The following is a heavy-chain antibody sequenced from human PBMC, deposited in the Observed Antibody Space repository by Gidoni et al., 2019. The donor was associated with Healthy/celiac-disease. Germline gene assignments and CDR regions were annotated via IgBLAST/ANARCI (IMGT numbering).Heavy chain of an antibody. CDR1: GGSISSSSYY. J-gene: IGHJ3*02. CDR2: IYYSGST. CDR3: ARPRPGVGAHDRARGAFDI. D-gene: IGHD1-26*01. Sequence: QLQLQESGPGLVKPSETLSLTCTVSGGSISSSSYYWGWIRQPPGKGLEWIGSIYYSGSTYYNPSLKSRVTISVDTSKNQFSLKLSSVTAADTAVYYCARPRPGVGAHDRARGAFDIWGQGTMVTVSS. V-gene: IGHV4-39*01.